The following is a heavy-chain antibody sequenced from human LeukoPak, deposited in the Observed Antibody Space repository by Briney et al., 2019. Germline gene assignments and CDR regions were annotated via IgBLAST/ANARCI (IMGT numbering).Heavy chain of an antibody. CDR1: GFTFSSYA. CDR2: ISYDGSNK. J-gene: IGHJ4*02. V-gene: IGHV3-30-3*01. D-gene: IGHD3-10*01. CDR3: ARDYYGSGTYACIY. Sequence: GGSLRLSCAASGFTFSSYAMHWVRQAPGKGLEWVAVISYDGSNKSYADSVKGRFTISRDNSKNTLYLQMNSLRAEDTAVYYCARDYYGSGTYACIYWGQGTLVTVSS.